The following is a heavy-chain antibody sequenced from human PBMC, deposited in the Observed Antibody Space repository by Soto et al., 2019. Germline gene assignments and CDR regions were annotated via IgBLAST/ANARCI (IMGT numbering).Heavy chain of an antibody. Sequence: QVQLVQSGAEVKKPGASVKVSCKASGYTFTSYGISWVRQAPGQGLEWMGWISAYNGNTNYAQKLQGRVTMTTDTSRSTAYMELRSLRSDDTAVYYCARVEAYYDFWPRRYYYYGMDVWGQGTTVTVSS. V-gene: IGHV1-18*04. D-gene: IGHD3-3*01. J-gene: IGHJ6*02. CDR2: ISAYNGNT. CDR1: GYTFTSYG. CDR3: ARVEAYYDFWPRRYYYYGMDV.